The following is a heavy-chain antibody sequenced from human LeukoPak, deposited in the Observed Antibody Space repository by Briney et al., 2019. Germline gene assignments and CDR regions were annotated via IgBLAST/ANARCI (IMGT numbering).Heavy chain of an antibody. Sequence: PSETLSLTCTVSGGSISSGGYYWSWIRQHPGKGLEWIGYIYYSGSTYYNPSLKSRVTISVDTSKNQISLKLSSVTAADTAVHYCAREITIFGVVIIPGWFDPWGQGTLVTVSS. CDR1: GGSISSGGYY. J-gene: IGHJ5*02. V-gene: IGHV4-31*03. CDR2: IYYSGST. D-gene: IGHD3-3*01. CDR3: AREITIFGVVIIPGWFDP.